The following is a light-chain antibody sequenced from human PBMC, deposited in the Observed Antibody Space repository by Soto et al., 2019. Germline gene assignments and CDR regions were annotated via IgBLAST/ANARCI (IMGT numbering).Light chain of an antibody. V-gene: IGKV3-15*01. CDR3: QQYNNWPPLT. CDR2: GAS. J-gene: IGKJ4*01. CDR1: QSVSSA. Sequence: RVLAQSPASMSVSRGERATFFCRASQSVSSALAWYQQKPGQAPRLLICGASTRATGIPARFSGSGSGTEFTLTISSLQSEDFAVYYCQQYNNWPPLTFGGGTKVDI.